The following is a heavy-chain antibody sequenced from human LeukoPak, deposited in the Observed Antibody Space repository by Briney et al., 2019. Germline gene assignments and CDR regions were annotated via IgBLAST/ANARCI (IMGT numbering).Heavy chain of an antibody. V-gene: IGHV3-30*02. CDR3: APRVVVIAAPFDY. CDR2: IRYDGSNK. CDR1: GFTFSSYG. J-gene: IGHJ4*02. D-gene: IGHD2-21*01. Sequence: GGSLRLSCAASGFTFSSYGMHWVRQAPGKGLEWVAFIRYDGSNKSYSGSVRGRFTISRDNSKNTLYLQMNSLRVEDAAVYYCAPRVVVIAAPFDYWGQGTLVTVSS.